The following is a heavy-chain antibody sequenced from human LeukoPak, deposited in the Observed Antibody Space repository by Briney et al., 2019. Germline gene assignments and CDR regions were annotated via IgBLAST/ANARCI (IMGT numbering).Heavy chain of an antibody. Sequence: ASVKVSCKASGYTFTAYYMNWVRQAPGQGLEWVGWINPNSGDTNFARKFQGRVTLTRDTSVNTAYMEVSGLRSDDTAIYYCARDGGTIFGLDYFYYMDVWGKGTTVTVSS. CDR2: INPNSGDT. CDR3: ARDGGTIFGLDYFYYMDV. J-gene: IGHJ6*03. V-gene: IGHV1-2*02. D-gene: IGHD3-3*01. CDR1: GYTFTAYY.